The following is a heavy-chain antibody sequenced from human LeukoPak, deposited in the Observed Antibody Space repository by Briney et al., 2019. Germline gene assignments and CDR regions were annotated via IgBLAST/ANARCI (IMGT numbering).Heavy chain of an antibody. CDR1: GFTFSSYW. J-gene: IGHJ4*02. CDR2: IQYDGSKK. V-gene: IGHV3-30*02. CDR3: AKDIGSYYDY. Sequence: GGSLRLSCAVSGFTFSSYWMSWVRQAPGKGLEWVTFIQYDGSKKYYADSVKGRFTISRDNSKNTLYLEMNSLRAEDTAVYYCAKDIGSYYDYWGQGILVTVSS. D-gene: IGHD3-10*01.